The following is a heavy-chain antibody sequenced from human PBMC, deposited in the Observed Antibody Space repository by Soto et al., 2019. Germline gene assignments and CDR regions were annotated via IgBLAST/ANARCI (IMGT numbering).Heavy chain of an antibody. CDR2: INPNSGGT. J-gene: IGHJ5*02. CDR1: GYPFPVYY. CDR3: ARDTGYCDNGVCIWFDT. D-gene: IGHD2-8*01. V-gene: IGHV1-2*02. Sequence: GASVQVSCKASGYPFPVYYMHWVRQAPGQGLEWMGWINPNSGGTNYAQKFQGRVTMTRDTSISTAYMELSRGRSEDTAVYNCARDTGYCDNGVCIWFDTWGQGTLVTVSS.